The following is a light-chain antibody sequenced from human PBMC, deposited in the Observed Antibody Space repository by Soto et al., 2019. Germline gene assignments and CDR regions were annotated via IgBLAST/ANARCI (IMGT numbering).Light chain of an antibody. Sequence: QSVLTQPPSVSGAPGQRVTISCTGSSSNIGAGYDVHWYQQLPGTAPKLLIYGNSNRPSGVPDRFSGSKSGASASLAITVLQAEDEADYYCQSYDSSLNAVVFGGGTKVTVL. CDR1: SSNIGAGYD. V-gene: IGLV1-40*01. CDR3: QSYDSSLNAVV. CDR2: GNS. J-gene: IGLJ2*01.